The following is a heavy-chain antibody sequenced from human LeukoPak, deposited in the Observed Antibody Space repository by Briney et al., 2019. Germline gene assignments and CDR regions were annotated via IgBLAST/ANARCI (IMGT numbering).Heavy chain of an antibody. D-gene: IGHD6-19*01. CDR2: ISGSTTYI. V-gene: IGHV3-21*01. CDR3: ARDKDSSGWYYFDY. Sequence: GGSLRLSCTASGFTFSSYSMNWVRQAPGKGLEWVSSISGSTTYIYYAGSVKGRFTISRDSAKNSLYLQMNSLRAEDTAVYYCARDKDSSGWYYFDYWGRGTLVTVSS. CDR1: GFTFSSYS. J-gene: IGHJ4*02.